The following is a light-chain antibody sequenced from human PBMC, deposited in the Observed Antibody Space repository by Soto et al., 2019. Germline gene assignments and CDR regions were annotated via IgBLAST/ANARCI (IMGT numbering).Light chain of an antibody. V-gene: IGKV1-39*01. CDR1: QNINIY. CDR2: TAS. Sequence: DIQMTQSPSSLSASVGDRVTITCRASQNINIYLNWYQQKPGKAPKLLIYTASSLQSGVRSRFSGSGSGTQCTLTISSLQPEEFATYDCQQSHSIPHTFGLGTKVDIK. CDR3: QQSHSIPHT. J-gene: IGKJ3*01.